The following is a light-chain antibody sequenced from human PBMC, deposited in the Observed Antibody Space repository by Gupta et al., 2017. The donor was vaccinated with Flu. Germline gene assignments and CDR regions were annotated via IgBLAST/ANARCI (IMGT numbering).Light chain of an antibody. Sequence: TLSLSPGARATLSCRASQSGSSSYLAWYQQKPGQAPRLLIYGASSRATGLPDRFSGSGSGTDFTLTLIRLEPQDFAVYYCQQDGSAPRTFGQGTKVEIK. V-gene: IGKV3-20*01. CDR1: QSGSSSY. J-gene: IGKJ1*01. CDR2: GAS. CDR3: QQDGSAPRT.